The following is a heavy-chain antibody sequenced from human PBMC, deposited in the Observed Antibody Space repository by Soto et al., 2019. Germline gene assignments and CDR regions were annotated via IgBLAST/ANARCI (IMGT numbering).Heavy chain of an antibody. CDR2: INPSGGST. CDR1: GYTFTSYY. J-gene: IGHJ4*02. CDR3: ARDGSRGGYCISTSWSGSIDY. D-gene: IGHD2-2*01. V-gene: IGHV1-46*01. Sequence: ASVKVSCKASGYTFTSYYMHWVRQAPGQGLEWMGIINPSGGSTSYAQKFQGRVTMTRDTSTSTVHMELSSLRSEDTAVYYCARDGSRGGYCISTSWSGSIDYWGQACLVTVCS.